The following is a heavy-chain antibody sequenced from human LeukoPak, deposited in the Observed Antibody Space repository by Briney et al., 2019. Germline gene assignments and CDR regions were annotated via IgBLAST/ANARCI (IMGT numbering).Heavy chain of an antibody. CDR2: ISTYNGNT. CDR1: GYTFSSYD. D-gene: IGHD5-18*01. CDR3: ARRGYSYGTGNYNWFDP. V-gene: IGHV1-18*01. J-gene: IGHJ5*02. Sequence: GASVKVSCKASGYTFSSYDIIWVRQAPGQGLEWMGRISTYNGNTNYAQKLQGRVTMTTDTSTSTAYMELRSLRSDDTAVYYCARRGYSYGTGNYNWFDPWGQGTLVTVSS.